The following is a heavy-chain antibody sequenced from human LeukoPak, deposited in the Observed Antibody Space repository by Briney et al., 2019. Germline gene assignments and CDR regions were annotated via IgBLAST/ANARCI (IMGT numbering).Heavy chain of an antibody. V-gene: IGHV3-74*01. CDR2: INSDGSST. Sequence: GGSLRLSCAASGFTFSSYSMNWVRQAPGKGLVWVSRINSDGSSTGYADSVKGRSTISRDNAKNTLYLQMNSLRAEDTAVYYCAREYGDYIVGYFDYWGQGTLVTVSS. CDR1: GFTFSSYS. D-gene: IGHD4-17*01. CDR3: AREYGDYIVGYFDY. J-gene: IGHJ4*02.